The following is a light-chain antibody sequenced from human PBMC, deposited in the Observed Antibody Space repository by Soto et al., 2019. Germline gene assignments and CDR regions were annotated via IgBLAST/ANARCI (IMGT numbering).Light chain of an antibody. J-gene: IGKJ2*01. CDR2: AAS. Sequence: EIVLTQSPGTLSLSPGERATLSCRASQSVANNYLAWYQQKPGQAPRLLIYAASTRATAIPDRFSGSGSGTDFTLTISRLDPEDFAVYYCQQYGTSPYTFGQGTKLEIK. V-gene: IGKV3-20*01. CDR1: QSVANNY. CDR3: QQYGTSPYT.